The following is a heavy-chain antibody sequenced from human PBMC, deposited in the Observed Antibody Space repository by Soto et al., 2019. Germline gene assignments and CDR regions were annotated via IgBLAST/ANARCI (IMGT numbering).Heavy chain of an antibody. D-gene: IGHD6-6*01. CDR3: AKDDYSSSSGMDY. CDR2: INWNSGSI. V-gene: IGHV3-9*01. J-gene: IGHJ4*02. CDR1: GFTFDDYA. Sequence: EVQLVESGGGLVQPGRSLRLSCAASGFTFDDYAMHWVRQAPGKGLEWVSSINWNSGSIGYADSVKGRFTISRDNAKNSLYLLINSLRAEDTALYYCAKDDYSSSSGMDYWGQGTLVTVSS.